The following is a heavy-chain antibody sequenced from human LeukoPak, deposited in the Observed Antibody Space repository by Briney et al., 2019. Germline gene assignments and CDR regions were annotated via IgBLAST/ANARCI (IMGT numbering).Heavy chain of an antibody. CDR3: ATYNYYDSSGFAY. CDR1: GYTFTSYD. D-gene: IGHD3-22*01. CDR2: MNPDSGNT. Sequence: ASVKVSCTASGYTFTSYDINWVRQATGQGLEWKGWMNPDSGNTGYAQKFQGRVTMTRNTSISTAYMELSSLRSEDTAVYYCATYNYYDSSGFAYWGQGTLVTVSS. V-gene: IGHV1-8*01. J-gene: IGHJ4*02.